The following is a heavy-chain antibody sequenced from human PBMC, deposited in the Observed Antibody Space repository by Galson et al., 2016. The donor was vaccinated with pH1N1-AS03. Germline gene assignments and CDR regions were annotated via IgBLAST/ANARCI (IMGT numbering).Heavy chain of an antibody. Sequence: SLRLSCAASGFTFSSYGMHWVRQAPGKGLEWLSFLPYDGNNKFYADSVKGRFTISRDNSKNTLYLQMNSLRAEDTAVYYCSKDKDSYYGPDYWGQGTLVTVSS. D-gene: IGHD1-26*01. CDR3: SKDKDSYYGPDY. CDR1: GFTFSSYG. CDR2: LPYDGNNK. V-gene: IGHV3-30*02. J-gene: IGHJ4*02.